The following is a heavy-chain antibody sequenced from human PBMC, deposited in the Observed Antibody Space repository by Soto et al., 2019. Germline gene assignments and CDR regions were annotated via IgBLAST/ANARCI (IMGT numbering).Heavy chain of an antibody. J-gene: IGHJ4*02. Sequence: EVQLVESGGGLVKPGGSLRLSCAASGFTFSSYSMSWVRQAPGKGLEWVSSIIISSSSIYYADSLKGRFTISRDNAKNSLYLHMNSLTAEDTAVYYCARGYDTSGYWTAFDSWGQGALVTVSS. CDR2: IIISSSSI. CDR1: GFTFSSYS. D-gene: IGHD3-22*01. CDR3: ARGYDTSGYWTAFDS. V-gene: IGHV3-21*01.